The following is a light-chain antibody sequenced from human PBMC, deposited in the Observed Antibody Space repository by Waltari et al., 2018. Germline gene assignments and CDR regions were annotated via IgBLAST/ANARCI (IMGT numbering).Light chain of an antibody. CDR1: QSVSSN. J-gene: IGKJ2*01. Sequence: ELVLTQSPATLSLSPGERATLSCRASQSVSSNVAWYQQKPGQAPRLLIYDASNRASGIPARLSGRGSGTDFTLTITSLEPEDFAVYYCLQRSDWPPGYTFGQGTKLEIK. V-gene: IGKV3-11*01. CDR3: LQRSDWPPGYT. CDR2: DAS.